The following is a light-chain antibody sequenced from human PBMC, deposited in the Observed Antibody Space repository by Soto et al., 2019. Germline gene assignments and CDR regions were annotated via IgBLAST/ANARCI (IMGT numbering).Light chain of an antibody. CDR2: AAS. CDR1: QSINKY. V-gene: IGKV1-39*01. CDR3: QQTYSTPYT. Sequence: DIQMTQSPSSLSASVGDRVTITCRASQSINKYLNWYQQKPGKAPKLLIYAASSLQSGVPSRFSGSGSGTDFTLSLRSLQPEDLASYFCQQTYSTPYTFGQGTKVEIK. J-gene: IGKJ2*01.